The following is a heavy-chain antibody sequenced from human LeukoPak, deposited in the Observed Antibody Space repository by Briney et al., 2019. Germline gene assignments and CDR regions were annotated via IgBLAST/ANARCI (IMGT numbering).Heavy chain of an antibody. V-gene: IGHV3-21*01. CDR2: IDTTSEYI. D-gene: IGHD6-19*01. CDR1: GGSISSSSYY. CDR3: ARADRDSDWYIDDC. Sequence: ETLSLTCTVSGGSISSSSYYWGWVRQSPGKGLEWVASIDTTSEYIFYTDSLKGRFTISRDNAKNSLYLQMNNLRAEDTAVYYCARADRDSDWYIDDCWGQGTLVTVSS. J-gene: IGHJ4*02.